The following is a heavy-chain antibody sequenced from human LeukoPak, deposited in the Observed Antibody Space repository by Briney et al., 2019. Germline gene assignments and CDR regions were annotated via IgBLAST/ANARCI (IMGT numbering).Heavy chain of an antibody. CDR3: ARVVVVPAAILRAFDI. CDR1: GGSISSGGYY. J-gene: IGHJ3*02. V-gene: IGHV4-31*03. Sequence: TLSLTCTVSGGSISSGGYYWSWIRQHPGKGLEWIGYIYYSGSTYHNPSLKSRVTISVDTSKNQFSLKLSSVTAADTAVYYCARVVVVPAAILRAFDIWGQGTMVTVSS. CDR2: IYYSGST. D-gene: IGHD2-2*02.